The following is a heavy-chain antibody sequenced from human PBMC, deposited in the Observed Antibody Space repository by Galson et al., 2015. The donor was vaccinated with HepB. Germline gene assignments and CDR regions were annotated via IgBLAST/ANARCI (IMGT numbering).Heavy chain of an antibody. CDR2: TYYRSKWYN. Sequence: CAISGDSVSSNSVTWNWIRQSPSRGLEWLGRTYYRSKWYNDYAISVESRITINPDTSKNQFSLQLNSVTPEDTAVYYCARAVAGTLFAYWGQGTLVTISS. D-gene: IGHD6-19*01. J-gene: IGHJ4*02. CDR1: GDSVSSNSVT. V-gene: IGHV6-1*01. CDR3: ARAVAGTLFAY.